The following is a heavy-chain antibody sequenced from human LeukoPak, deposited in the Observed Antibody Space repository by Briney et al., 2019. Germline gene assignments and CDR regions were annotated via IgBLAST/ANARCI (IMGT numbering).Heavy chain of an antibody. CDR3: ARRLLWFGDPRGWFDP. J-gene: IGHJ5*02. CDR2: IYYSGST. Sequence: SETLSLTCPVSGGSISSSSYYWGWIRPPPGKGLEWIGSIYYSGSTYYNPSLKSRVTISVDTSKNQFSLKLSSVTAADTAVYYCARRLLWFGDPRGWFDPWGQGTLVTVSS. CDR1: GGSISSSSYY. D-gene: IGHD3-10*01. V-gene: IGHV4-39*01.